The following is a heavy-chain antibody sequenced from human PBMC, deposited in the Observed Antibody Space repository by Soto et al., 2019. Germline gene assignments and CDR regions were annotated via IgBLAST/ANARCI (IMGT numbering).Heavy chain of an antibody. CDR3: ARDRGSSGYHIFHY. CDR2: ISSSGSAI. Sequence: GGSLRLSCAASGFTFSNYAMNWVRQTPGKGLEWVSYISSSGSAIYYADSVKGRFTISRDSAKNSLFLQMDSLRAADTAVYYCARDRGSSGYHIFHYWGQGPLVTVSS. J-gene: IGHJ4*02. V-gene: IGHV3-48*03. D-gene: IGHD3-22*01. CDR1: GFTFSNYA.